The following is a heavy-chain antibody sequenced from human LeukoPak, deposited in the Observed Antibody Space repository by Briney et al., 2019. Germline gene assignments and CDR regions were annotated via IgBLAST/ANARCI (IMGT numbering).Heavy chain of an antibody. Sequence: GGSLRLSCAASGFTFSDYWMTWVRQAPGKGPEWVANIKQDGSEKYYVDSVRGRFTISRDNAKNSLFLQMNSLRVEDRAVYYCARRGGSSSRRSPIDYWGQGTLVTVSS. CDR3: ARRGGSSSRRSPIDY. J-gene: IGHJ4*02. CDR2: IKQDGSEK. CDR1: GFTFSDYW. D-gene: IGHD6-6*01. V-gene: IGHV3-7*01.